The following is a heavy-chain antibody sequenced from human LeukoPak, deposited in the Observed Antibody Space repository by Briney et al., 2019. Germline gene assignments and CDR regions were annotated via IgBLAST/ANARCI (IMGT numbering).Heavy chain of an antibody. CDR2: IIPILGIA. CDR1: GGTFSSYA. J-gene: IGHJ5*02. Sequence: ASVKVSCKASGGTFSSYAISWVRQAPGQGLEWMGRIIPILGIANYAQKFQGRVTITADKSTSTAYMELSGLRSEDTAVYYCAVERGWDYDSSGYGPYNWFDPWGQGTLVTVSS. V-gene: IGHV1-69*04. CDR3: AVERGWDYDSSGYGPYNWFDP. D-gene: IGHD3-22*01.